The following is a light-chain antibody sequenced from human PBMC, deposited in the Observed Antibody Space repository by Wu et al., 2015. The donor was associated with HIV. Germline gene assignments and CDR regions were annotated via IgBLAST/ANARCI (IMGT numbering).Light chain of an antibody. CDR1: QGIDFY. J-gene: IGKJ1*01. CDR3: QQHKTYPRT. CDR2: AAS. V-gene: IGKV1-9*01. Sequence: DIQLTQSPSFLSASVGDRVTITCRVSQGIDFYLAWYQQKSGEAPQLLVYAASTLQSGVPSRFSGSGSGTEFTLTISSLQPEDFATYYCQQHKTYPRTFGQGTRX.